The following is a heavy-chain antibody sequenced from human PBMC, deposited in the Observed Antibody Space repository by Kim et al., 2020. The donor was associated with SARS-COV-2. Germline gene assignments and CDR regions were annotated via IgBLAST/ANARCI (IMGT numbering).Heavy chain of an antibody. D-gene: IGHD6-13*01. CDR3: ARGGLGIAAAGTISYFDY. Sequence: GGSLRLSCAASGFTFSSYDMHWVRQATGKGLEWVSAIGTAGDTYYPGSVKGRFTISRENAKNSLYLQMNSLRAGDTAVYYCARGGLGIAAAGTISYFDYWGQGTLVTVSS. CDR2: IGTAGDT. V-gene: IGHV3-13*01. J-gene: IGHJ4*02. CDR1: GFTFSSYD.